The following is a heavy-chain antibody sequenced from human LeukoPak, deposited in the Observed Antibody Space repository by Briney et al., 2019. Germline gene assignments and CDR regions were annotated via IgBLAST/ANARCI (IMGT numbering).Heavy chain of an antibody. CDR3: ARNLGPFDV. CDR2: IADAGT. Sequence: PGGSLRLSCAASGFTFNDFAMTWVRQAPGKELEWVSTIADAGTYYADSVKGRLIISRDNSKNMLYLQLNSLRADDTAMYYCARNLGPFDVRGHGTMVTVSS. CDR1: GFTFNDFA. D-gene: IGHD3-16*01. V-gene: IGHV3-23*01. J-gene: IGHJ3*01.